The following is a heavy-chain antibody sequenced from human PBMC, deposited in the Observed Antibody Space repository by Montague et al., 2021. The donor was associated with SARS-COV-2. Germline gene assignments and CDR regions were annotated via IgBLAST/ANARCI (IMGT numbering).Heavy chain of an antibody. J-gene: IGHJ3*02. CDR3: ARGSGWMGNAFDI. CDR2: IYYSGST. CDR1: GGSISSYY. Sequence: SETLSLTCTVSGGSISSYYWSWIRQPPGKGLGWIWYIYYSGSTNYNPSLKSRVTISVDTSKNQFSLKLSSVTAADTAVYYCARGSGWMGNAFDIWGQGTMVTVSS. V-gene: IGHV4-59*01. D-gene: IGHD6-19*01.